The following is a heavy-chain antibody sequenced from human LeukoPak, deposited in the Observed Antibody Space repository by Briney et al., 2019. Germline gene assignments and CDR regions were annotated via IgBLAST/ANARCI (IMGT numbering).Heavy chain of an antibody. Sequence: GASVKVSCKASGYTFTSYYMHWVRQAPGQGLEWMGIINPSGGSTSYAQKFQGRVTMTRDMSTSTVYMELSSLRSEDTAVYYCARDRYYDSSGPIYYFDYWGQGTLVTVSS. D-gene: IGHD3-22*01. CDR1: GYTFTSYY. V-gene: IGHV1-46*01. CDR3: ARDRYYDSSGPIYYFDY. CDR2: INPSGGST. J-gene: IGHJ4*02.